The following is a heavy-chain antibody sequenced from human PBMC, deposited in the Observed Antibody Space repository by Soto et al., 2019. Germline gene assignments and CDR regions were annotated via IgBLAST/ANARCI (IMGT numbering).Heavy chain of an antibody. CDR3: ARDLLELTYYFDY. CDR1: GFTFSSYA. D-gene: IGHD1-7*01. J-gene: IGHJ4*02. V-gene: IGHV3-30-3*01. Sequence: GGSLRLSCAASGFTFSSYAMHWVRQAPGKGLEWVAVISYDGSNKYYADSVKGRFTISRDNSKNTLYLQMNSLRAEDTAVYYCARDLLELTYYFDYWGQGTLVTVSS. CDR2: ISYDGSNK.